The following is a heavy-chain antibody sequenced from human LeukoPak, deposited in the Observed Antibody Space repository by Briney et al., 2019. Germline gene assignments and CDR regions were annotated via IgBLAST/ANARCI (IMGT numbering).Heavy chain of an antibody. Sequence: GGSLRLSCAASGFIFSTYPMHWVRQAPGKGLEWVAVISHDGNNIYYADSVKGRFTISRDNFKNTLYLQMNSLRAEDTAVFYCARVPDIAAAGPFDYWGQGTLVTVSS. CDR3: ARVPDIAAAGPFDY. J-gene: IGHJ4*02. CDR1: GFIFSTYP. V-gene: IGHV3-30-3*01. D-gene: IGHD6-13*01. CDR2: ISHDGNNI.